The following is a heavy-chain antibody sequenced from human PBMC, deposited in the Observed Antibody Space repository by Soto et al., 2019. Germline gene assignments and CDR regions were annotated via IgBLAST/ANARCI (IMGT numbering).Heavy chain of an antibody. J-gene: IGHJ4*02. CDR2: IHPGDSDT. CDR1: GYNFGAYW. CDR3: ARGGFIGTPPDY. Sequence: EVKLVQSGAEVKKPGESLKISCKGSGYNFGAYWIGWVRQMPGKGLEWMGIIHPGDSDTRYSPSFQGQVTISADKSISPAYLQWRSLKPSDTAKYYSARGGFIGTPPDYWGQGTRVTVSS. D-gene: IGHD1-7*01. V-gene: IGHV5-51*01.